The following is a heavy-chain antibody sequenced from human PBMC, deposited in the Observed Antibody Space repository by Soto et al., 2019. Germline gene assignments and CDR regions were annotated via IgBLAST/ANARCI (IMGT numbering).Heavy chain of an antibody. CDR1: GYTFTSYG. J-gene: IGHJ4*02. Sequence: ASVKVSCKASGYTFTSYGISWVRQAPGQGLEWMGWISAYNGNTNYAQKLQGRVTMTTDTSTSTAYMELRSLRSDDTAVYYCARDSFYGAYVKPLDYWGQGTLVTVS. D-gene: IGHD4-17*01. CDR2: ISAYNGNT. CDR3: ARDSFYGAYVKPLDY. V-gene: IGHV1-18*01.